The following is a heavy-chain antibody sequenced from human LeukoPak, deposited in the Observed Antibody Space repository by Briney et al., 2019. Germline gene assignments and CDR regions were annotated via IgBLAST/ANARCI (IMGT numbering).Heavy chain of an antibody. CDR1: GYTFTSNY. CDR3: ARVLNGWDLQPFDC. D-gene: IGHD1-26*01. V-gene: IGHV1-2*02. J-gene: IGHJ4*02. Sequence: ASVKVSCKAFGYTFTSNYMHWVRQAPGQGLEWMGNMNPNSGGTNSAQKFQGRVIMTRDTSISTAYMELNRLRSDDTAVYYCARVLNGWDLQPFDCWGQGTLVTVSS. CDR2: MNPNSGGT.